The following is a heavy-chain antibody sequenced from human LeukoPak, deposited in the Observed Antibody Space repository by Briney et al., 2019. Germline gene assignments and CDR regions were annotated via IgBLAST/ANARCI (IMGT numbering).Heavy chain of an antibody. CDR3: VREREPLPPDY. V-gene: IGHV1-69*04. J-gene: IGHJ4*02. Sequence: SVKVSCKASGGTFSSYTISWVRQAPGQGLEWMGRIIPILGIANYAQKFQGRVTITADKSTSTAYMELSSLRSEDTAVYYCVREREPLPPDYWGQGTLVTVSS. D-gene: IGHD1-14*01. CDR1: GGTFSSYT. CDR2: IIPILGIA.